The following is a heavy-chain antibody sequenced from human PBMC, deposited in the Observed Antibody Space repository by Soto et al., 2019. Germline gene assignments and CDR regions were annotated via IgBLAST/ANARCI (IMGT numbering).Heavy chain of an antibody. J-gene: IGHJ6*01. CDR3: ARDRKKQWLVLTADERIYYYYGMDV. CDR1: GFTFRSYW. CDR2: INSDGSST. D-gene: IGHD6-19*01. Sequence: EVQLVESGGGLVQPGGSLRLSCAASGFTFRSYWMHWVRQAPGKGLVWVSRINSDGSSTSYADSVKGRFTISRDNAKNTLYLQMNSLRAEDTAVYYCARDRKKQWLVLTADERIYYYYGMDVW. V-gene: IGHV3-74*01.